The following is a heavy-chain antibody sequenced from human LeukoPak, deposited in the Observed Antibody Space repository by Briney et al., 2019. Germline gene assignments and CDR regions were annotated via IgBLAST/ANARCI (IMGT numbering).Heavy chain of an antibody. CDR1: GFTFSSYA. J-gene: IGHJ4*02. CDR2: ISGSGGST. Sequence: GGSLRLSCAASGFTFSSYAMSWVRQAPGKGLEWVSAISGSGGSTYYADSVKGRFTISRDNSKNTLYLQMNSLRAEDTAVYYCAKDPDIVVVPAAIGYFDYWGQGTLVTVSS. V-gene: IGHV3-23*01. CDR3: AKDPDIVVVPAAIGYFDY. D-gene: IGHD2-2*01.